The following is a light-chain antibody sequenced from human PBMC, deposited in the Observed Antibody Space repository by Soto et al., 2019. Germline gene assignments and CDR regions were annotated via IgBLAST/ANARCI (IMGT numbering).Light chain of an antibody. CDR2: DAS. CDR3: QQRSNWPPIT. J-gene: IGKJ5*01. CDR1: QSISGT. Sequence: EIVMTQSPATLSVSPGGRATLSCRASQSISGTLAWYQQKPGQAPRLLIYDASNRAAGVPARFSGSGSGTDFTLIISSVEPEDFAVYYCQQRSNWPPITFGQGTRLEIK. V-gene: IGKV3-11*01.